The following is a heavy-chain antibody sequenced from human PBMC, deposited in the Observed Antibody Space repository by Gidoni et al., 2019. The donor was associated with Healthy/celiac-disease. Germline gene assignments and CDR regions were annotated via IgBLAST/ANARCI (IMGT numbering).Heavy chain of an antibody. J-gene: IGHJ3*02. D-gene: IGHD5-12*01. CDR2: IIPILGIA. CDR1: GSTFRSYT. V-gene: IGHV1-69*08. CDR3: ARDVRGGYDYEGYAFDI. Sequence: QVKLVQSGAEVTKPGSSVKVSCKASGSTFRSYTISWVRQDTGQGLEWMGRIIPILGIANYAQKFQGRVTMTADKSTSTAYMELSSLRSEDTAVYYCARDVRGGYDYEGYAFDIWGQGTMVTVSS.